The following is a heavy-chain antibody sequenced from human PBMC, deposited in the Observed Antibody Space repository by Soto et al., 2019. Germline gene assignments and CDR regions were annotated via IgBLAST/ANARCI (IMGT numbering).Heavy chain of an antibody. CDR1: GYTFTGYY. J-gene: IGHJ4*02. Sequence: ASVKVSCKASGYTFTGYYMHWVRQAPGQGLEWMGWINPNSGGTNYAQKFQGRVTMTRDTSISTAYMELSRLRSDDTAVYYCARDFGYYYGSGIYYTFDYWGQRTLVTVSS. V-gene: IGHV1-2*02. CDR3: ARDFGYYYGSGIYYTFDY. D-gene: IGHD3-10*01. CDR2: INPNSGGT.